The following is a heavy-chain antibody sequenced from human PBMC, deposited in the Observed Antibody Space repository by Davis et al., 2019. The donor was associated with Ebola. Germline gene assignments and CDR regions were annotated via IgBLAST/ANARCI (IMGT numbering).Heavy chain of an antibody. Sequence: PGGSLRLSCAASGFTFTSYTMYWVRQAPGKGLEWVSSVNSPSNYIYYADSVKGRFTISRDNAKNSWYLQMNSLRAEDTAVYYCSRDYGIFGDYYFDSWGQGTLVTVSS. CDR2: VNSPSNYI. CDR1: GFTFTSYT. J-gene: IGHJ4*02. V-gene: IGHV3-21*01. CDR3: SRDYGIFGDYYFDS. D-gene: IGHD3-10*02.